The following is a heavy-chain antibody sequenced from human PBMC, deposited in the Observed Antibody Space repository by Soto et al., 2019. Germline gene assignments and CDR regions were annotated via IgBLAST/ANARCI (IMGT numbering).Heavy chain of an antibody. D-gene: IGHD2-15*01. J-gene: IGHJ3*02. Sequence: EVQLVESGGGLLQPGGSLRLSCAAAGFTFSSNDMNWVRQAPGKGLEWVSYISSSSSPIYYADSVRGRFTISRDNAKNSLYMQMNSLRAEDTAVYYCARTNRIPDAFDIWGRGTMVTVSS. CDR1: GFTFSSND. CDR3: ARTNRIPDAFDI. V-gene: IGHV3-48*01. CDR2: ISSSSSPI.